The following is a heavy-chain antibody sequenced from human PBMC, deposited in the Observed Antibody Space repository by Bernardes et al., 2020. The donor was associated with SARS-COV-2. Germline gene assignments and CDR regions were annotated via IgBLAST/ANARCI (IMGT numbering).Heavy chain of an antibody. CDR2: IFYTGST. CDR3: AREPEMSTIDY. V-gene: IGHV4-59*01. J-gene: IGHJ4*02. D-gene: IGHD3-9*01. Sequence: SETLSLTCTVSGGSISGYYWSWLRQPPGKGLECIGYIFYTGSTNYNPSLKSRVTISVDTSKNQLSLNLSSVTAADTAVYYCAREPEMSTIDYWGQGTLVTVSS. CDR1: GGSISGYY.